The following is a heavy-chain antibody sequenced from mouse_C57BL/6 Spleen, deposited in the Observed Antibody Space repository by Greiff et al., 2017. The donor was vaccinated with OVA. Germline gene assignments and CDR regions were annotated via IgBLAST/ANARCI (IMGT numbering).Heavy chain of an antibody. J-gene: IGHJ2*01. D-gene: IGHD2-4*01. CDR1: GYAFSSSW. CDR2: IYPGDGDT. CDR3: ASPPIYYDYGLDY. Sequence: QVQLKESGPELVKPGASVKISCKASGYAFSSSWMNWVKQRPGKGLEWIGRIYPGDGDTNYNGKFKGKATLTADKSSSTAYMQLSSLTSEDSAVYFCASPPIYYDYGLDYRGQGTTLTVSS. V-gene: IGHV1-82*01.